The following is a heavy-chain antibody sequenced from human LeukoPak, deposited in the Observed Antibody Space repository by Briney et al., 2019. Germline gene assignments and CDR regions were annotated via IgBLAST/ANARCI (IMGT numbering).Heavy chain of an antibody. Sequence: PSETLSLTCTVSGGSISSSSYYWSWIRQPPGKGLEWIGYIYYSGSTNYNPSLKSRVTISVDTSKNQFSLKLSSVTAADTAVYYCAGIVVVPVAISGFDYWGQGTLVTVSS. V-gene: IGHV4-61*01. CDR1: GGSISSSSYY. D-gene: IGHD2-2*01. J-gene: IGHJ4*02. CDR2: IYYSGST. CDR3: AGIVVVPVAISGFDY.